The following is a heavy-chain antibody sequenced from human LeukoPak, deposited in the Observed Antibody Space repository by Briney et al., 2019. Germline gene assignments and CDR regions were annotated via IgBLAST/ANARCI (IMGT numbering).Heavy chain of an antibody. J-gene: IGHJ3*02. CDR3: ARDRGQHAFDI. CDR2: INPSGGST. CDR1: GYTFTSYY. Sequence: GASVTVSCKASGYTFTSYYMHWVRQAPGQGLEWMGIINPSGGSTSYAQNFQGRVTMTRDMSTSTVYMELSSLRSEDTAVYFCARDRGQHAFDIWGQGTMVTVSS. V-gene: IGHV1-46*01. D-gene: IGHD1-26*01.